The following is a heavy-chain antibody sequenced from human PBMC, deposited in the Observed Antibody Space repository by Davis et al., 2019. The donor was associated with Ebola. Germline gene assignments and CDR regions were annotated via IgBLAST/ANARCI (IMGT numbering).Heavy chain of an antibody. CDR1: GGAIGSSGYS. D-gene: IGHD3-16*01. CDR2: IYHSGNT. CDR3: ARAGGTLIAATFHV. V-gene: IGHV4-30-2*01. J-gene: IGHJ3*01. Sequence: MPSETLSLTCAVSGGAIGSSGYSWSWIRQPPGKGLEWIGYIYHSGNTYYNPSLKSRVTISIDRSKNQFSLKLTSVTAADTALYYCARAGGTLIAATFHVWGRGTMVTVSS.